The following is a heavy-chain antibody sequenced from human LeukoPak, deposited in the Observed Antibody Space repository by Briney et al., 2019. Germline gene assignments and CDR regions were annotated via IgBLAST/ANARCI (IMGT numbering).Heavy chain of an antibody. CDR2: IYTSGST. J-gene: IGHJ1*01. Sequence: SETLSLTCTASGGSISSGSYYWSRIRQPAGKGLEWIGRIYTSGSTNYNPSLKSRVTISLDTSKNQFSLKLSSVTAADTAVYYCARGVSGNAEYFQHWGQGTLVTVSS. CDR1: GGSISSGSYY. V-gene: IGHV4-61*02. CDR3: ARGVSGNAEYFQH. D-gene: IGHD3-10*01.